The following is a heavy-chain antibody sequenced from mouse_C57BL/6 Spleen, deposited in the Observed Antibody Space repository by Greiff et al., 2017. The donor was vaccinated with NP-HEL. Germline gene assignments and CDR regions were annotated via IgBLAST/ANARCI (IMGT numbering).Heavy chain of an antibody. CDR3: ARDGLTGTRTWFAY. CDR1: GFTFSSYA. D-gene: IGHD4-1*01. CDR2: ISDGGSYT. Sequence: EVKLVESGGGSVKPGGSLKLSCAASGFTFSSYAMSWVRQTPEKRLEWVATISDGGSYTYYPDNVKGRFTISRDNAKNNLYLQMSHLKSEDTAMYYCARDGLTGTRTWFAYWGQGTLVTVSA. J-gene: IGHJ3*01. V-gene: IGHV5-4*01.